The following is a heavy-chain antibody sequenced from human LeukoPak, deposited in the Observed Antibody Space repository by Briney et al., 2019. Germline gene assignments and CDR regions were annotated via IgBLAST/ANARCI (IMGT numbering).Heavy chain of an antibody. V-gene: IGHV3-66*01. Sequence: GRSLRLSCAPSGFTVSSNYMSWVRQAPGKGLGWVSVIYSGGSTYYADSVKGRFTISRDNPKNTLYLQMNSLRAEDTAVYYCARDAAGYYFDYWGQGTLVTVSS. D-gene: IGHD3-10*01. CDR2: IYSGGST. CDR3: ARDAAGYYFDY. CDR1: GFTVSSNY. J-gene: IGHJ4*02.